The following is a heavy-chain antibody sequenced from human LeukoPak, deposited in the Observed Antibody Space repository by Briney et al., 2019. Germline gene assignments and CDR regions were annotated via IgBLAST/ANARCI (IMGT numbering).Heavy chain of an antibody. J-gene: IGHJ4*02. CDR2: IYYSGST. V-gene: IGHV4-39*01. Sequence: SETLSLTCTVSGDSISSSSYYWGWIRQPPGKGLEWIGSIYYSGSTYYNPSLKSRVTISVDTSKNQFSLKLSSVTAADTAVYYCARRSLIAAAGTGLATFDYWGQGTLVTVSS. D-gene: IGHD6-13*01. CDR1: GDSISSSSYY. CDR3: ARRSLIAAAGTGLATFDY.